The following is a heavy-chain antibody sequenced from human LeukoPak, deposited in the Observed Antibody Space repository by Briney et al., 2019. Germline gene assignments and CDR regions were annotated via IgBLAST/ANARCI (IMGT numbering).Heavy chain of an antibody. Sequence: GGSLRLSCAASGNYWMHWVRQVPGKGLVWVSHINSDGSWTSYADSVKGRFTISKDNAKNTVYLQMNSLRAEDTAVYYCVSFYETYWGRGILVTVSS. D-gene: IGHD2/OR15-2a*01. CDR3: VSFYETY. J-gene: IGHJ4*02. CDR1: GNYW. CDR2: INSDGSWT. V-gene: IGHV3-74*01.